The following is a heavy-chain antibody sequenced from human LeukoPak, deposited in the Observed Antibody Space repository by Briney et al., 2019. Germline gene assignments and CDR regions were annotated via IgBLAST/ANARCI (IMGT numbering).Heavy chain of an antibody. CDR3: ARDLGLLWFGEPPVGAFDI. J-gene: IGHJ3*02. CDR1: GYTFTGYY. D-gene: IGHD3-10*01. Sequence: ASVKVSCKASGYTFTGYYMHWVRQAPGRGLEWMGWINPNSGGTNYAQKFQGWVTMTRDTSISTAYMELSRLRSDDTAVYYCARDLGLLWFGEPPVGAFDIWGQGTMVTVSS. V-gene: IGHV1-2*04. CDR2: INPNSGGT.